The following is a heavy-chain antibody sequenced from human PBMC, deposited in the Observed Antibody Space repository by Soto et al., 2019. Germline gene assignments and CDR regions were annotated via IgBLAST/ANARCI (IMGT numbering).Heavy chain of an antibody. CDR2: IYYSWST. J-gene: IGHJ5*02. CDR1: GGSISSGGYY. V-gene: IGHV4-31*03. CDR3: ARSVFP. Sequence: QVQLQESGPGLVKPSQTLSLTCTVSGGSISSGGYYWSWIRQHPGKGLEWFGYIYYSWSTYYNPSLXSRVTXXXXXXXXQFSXKLXXXXAXDTAVYYCARSVFPWGQGTLVTV.